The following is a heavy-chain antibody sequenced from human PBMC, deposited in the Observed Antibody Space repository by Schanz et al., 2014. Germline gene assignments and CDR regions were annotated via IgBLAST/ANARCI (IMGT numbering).Heavy chain of an antibody. V-gene: IGHV3-23*01. Sequence: DVHLLESGGGLVQPGGSLRLSCAASGFTFSSYAMSWVRQAPGKGLEWVSTIGTSGDTNYAESVKGRFTISRDNSKNTLYLQMKSLRAEDTAVYYCARGRVLESWGQGTLVTVSS. CDR1: GFTFSSYA. J-gene: IGHJ5*02. CDR3: ARGRVLES. CDR2: IGTSGDT. D-gene: IGHD1-1*01.